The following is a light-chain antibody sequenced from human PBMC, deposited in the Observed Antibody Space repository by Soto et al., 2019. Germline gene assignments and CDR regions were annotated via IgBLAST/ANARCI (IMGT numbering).Light chain of an antibody. Sequence: QSVLTQPPSVPAAPGQKVTISCSGSSSNIGGNSVSWYQQLPGTAPKLPIHDDHKRRSGIPDRFSASKSGTSATLGITGFQTGDEADYYCGSWDSSLSAYVFGTGTKVTVL. CDR2: DDH. V-gene: IGLV1-51*01. CDR3: GSWDSSLSAYV. J-gene: IGLJ1*01. CDR1: SSNIGGNS.